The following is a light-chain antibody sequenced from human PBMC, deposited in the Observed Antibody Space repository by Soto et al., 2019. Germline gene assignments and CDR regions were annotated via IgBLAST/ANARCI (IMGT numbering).Light chain of an antibody. Sequence: EIVLTQSPGTLSLSPGERATLSCRASQSISSVYLAWYQQKPGQAPRLLIYGASTSATGIPDRFSGSGSGTDFTLTISRLEPEDLAVYYCQQYGSSRSYTFGQGTNVELK. CDR3: QQYGSSRSYT. CDR2: GAS. V-gene: IGKV3-20*01. J-gene: IGKJ2*01. CDR1: QSISSVY.